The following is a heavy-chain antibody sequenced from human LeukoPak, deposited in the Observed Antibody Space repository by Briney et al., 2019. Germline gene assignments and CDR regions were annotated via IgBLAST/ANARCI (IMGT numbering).Heavy chain of an antibody. J-gene: IGHJ4*02. D-gene: IGHD6-19*01. V-gene: IGHV3-21*01. CDR3: AREPSGWYLDY. Sequence: MTGGSLRLSCAASGFTFSDHSINWVRQAPGKGLEWVSYISGSSNYIYYADSVKGRFTISRDPAKSSVYLQMNGLRVEDTAPYFCAREPSGWYLDYWGQGTLVTVS. CDR2: ISGSSNYI. CDR1: GFTFSDHS.